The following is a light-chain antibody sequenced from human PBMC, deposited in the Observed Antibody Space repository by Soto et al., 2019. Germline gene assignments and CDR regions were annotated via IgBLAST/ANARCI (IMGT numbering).Light chain of an antibody. Sequence: DIQMTQSPSSLSASVGDRVTITCRASQSISSYLNWYQQKPGKAPKLLIYAASSLQSGVPSRFSGSGSGTDFTLTISSLQPEDFATYYCQQSYSTLRITFGQGTKVDI. V-gene: IGKV1-39*01. CDR3: QQSYSTLRIT. CDR2: AAS. CDR1: QSISSY. J-gene: IGKJ1*01.